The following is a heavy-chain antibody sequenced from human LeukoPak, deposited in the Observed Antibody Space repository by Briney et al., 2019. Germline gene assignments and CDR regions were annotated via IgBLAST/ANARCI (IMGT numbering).Heavy chain of an antibody. Sequence: GGSLRLSCAASGFTYDSYWMSWLRQAPGKGLEWVANIKQDGNEKYYVDSVKGRFTISRDNAKNSLYLQMNSLRAEDTAVYYCARDPLTQNDHWGQGTLVSVSS. CDR3: ARDPLTQNDH. V-gene: IGHV3-7*01. D-gene: IGHD1-14*01. CDR1: GFTYDSYW. CDR2: IKQDGNEK. J-gene: IGHJ4*02.